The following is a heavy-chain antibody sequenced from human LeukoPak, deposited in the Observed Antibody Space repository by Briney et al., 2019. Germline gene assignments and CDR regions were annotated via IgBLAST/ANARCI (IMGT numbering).Heavy chain of an antibody. Sequence: PGGSLRLSCEASGFTFRSNWMHWVRQAPGKGLVWVARINPEGSRTSYADSVKGRFTTSRDNAKNTLYLQMNSLRAEDTAVYYCARAGGYCSSTSCYNWVDPWGQGTLVTVSS. CDR1: GFTFRSNW. D-gene: IGHD2-2*01. CDR2: INPEGSRT. V-gene: IGHV3-74*01. J-gene: IGHJ5*02. CDR3: ARAGGYCSSTSCYNWVDP.